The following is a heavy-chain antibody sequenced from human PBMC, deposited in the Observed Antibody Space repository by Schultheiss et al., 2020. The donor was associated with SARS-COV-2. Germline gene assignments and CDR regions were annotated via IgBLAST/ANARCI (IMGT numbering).Heavy chain of an antibody. J-gene: IGHJ5*02. V-gene: IGHV3-21*01. D-gene: IGHD5-18*01. CDR2: ISSSSSYI. CDR3: ARVRYGYWFDP. CDR1: GFTFSSYA. Sequence: GGSLRLSCAASGFTFSSYAMSWVRQAPGKGLEWVSSISSSSSYIYYADSVKGRFTISRDNAKNSLYLQMNSLRAEDTAVYYCARVRYGYWFDPWGQGTLVTVSS.